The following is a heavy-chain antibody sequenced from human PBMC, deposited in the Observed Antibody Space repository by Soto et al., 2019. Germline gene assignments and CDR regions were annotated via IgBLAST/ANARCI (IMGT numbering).Heavy chain of an antibody. D-gene: IGHD1-1*01. CDR1: GGTFSSYA. CDR3: ASRALERRKGYYGMDV. J-gene: IGHJ6*02. Sequence: GASVKVSCKASGGTFSSYAISWVRQAPGQGLEWMGGIIPIFGTANYAQKFQGRVTITADESTSTAYMELSSLRSEDTAVYYCASRALERRKGYYGMDVWGQGTTVTVSS. CDR2: IIPIFGTA. V-gene: IGHV1-69*13.